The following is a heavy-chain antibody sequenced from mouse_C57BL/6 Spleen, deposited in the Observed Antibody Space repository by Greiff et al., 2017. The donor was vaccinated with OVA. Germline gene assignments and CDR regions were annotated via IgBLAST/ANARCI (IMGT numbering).Heavy chain of an antibody. CDR3: AREDYGSSYVDYWYFDV. Sequence: VQLKESGPGLVKPSQSLSLTCSVTGYSITSGYYWNWIRQFPGNKLEWMGYISYDGSNNYNPSLKNRISITRDTSKNQFFLKLNSVTTEDTATYYCAREDYGSSYVDYWYFDVWGTGTTVTVSS. J-gene: IGHJ1*03. V-gene: IGHV3-6*01. CDR1: GYSITSGYY. CDR2: ISYDGSN. D-gene: IGHD1-1*01.